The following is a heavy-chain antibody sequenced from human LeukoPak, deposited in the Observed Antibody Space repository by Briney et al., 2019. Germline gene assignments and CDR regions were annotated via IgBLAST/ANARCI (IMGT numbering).Heavy chain of an antibody. CDR1: GYTFTSYD. V-gene: IGHV1-8*03. CDR2: MNPNSGNT. CDR3: ARVNYDVWSGYTFYHYYMDV. D-gene: IGHD3-3*01. J-gene: IGHJ6*03. Sequence: ASVKVSCKASGYTFTSYDINWVPQATGQGLEWMGWMNPNSGNTGYAQKFQGRVTITRNTSISTVYMELSSLRSEDTAVYYCARVNYDVWSGYTFYHYYMDVWGRGTTVTVSS.